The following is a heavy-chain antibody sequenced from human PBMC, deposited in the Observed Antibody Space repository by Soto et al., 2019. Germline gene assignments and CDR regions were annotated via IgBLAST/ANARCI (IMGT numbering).Heavy chain of an antibody. CDR2: SRNKANSYTT. J-gene: IGHJ4*02. D-gene: IGHD6-13*01. CDR1: GFTFSDHY. Sequence: GGSLRLSCAASGFTFSDHYMDWVRQAPGKGLEWVGRSRNKANSYTTENAASVKGRFTISRDDSKNSLYLQMNSLKTEDTAVYYCASLSSPTAPYYFDYWGQGTLVTVSS. V-gene: IGHV3-72*01. CDR3: ASLSSPTAPYYFDY.